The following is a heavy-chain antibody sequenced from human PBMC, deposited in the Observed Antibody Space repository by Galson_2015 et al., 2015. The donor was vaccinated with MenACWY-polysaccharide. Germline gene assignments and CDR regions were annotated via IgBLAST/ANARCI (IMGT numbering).Heavy chain of an antibody. J-gene: IGHJ4*01. Sequence: SLRLSCAASGFTFSRYGMHWVRQAPCKGLEWVVFIRYDGSDKYYTDSVKGRFTISRDNSKNTLYLQMNSLRIEDTAVYYCAKDAVPQLQCTSSAFDYWGHGTLLTLSS. D-gene: IGHD6-6*01. CDR1: GFTFSRYG. V-gene: IGHV3-30*02. CDR2: IRYDGSDK. CDR3: AKDAVPQLQCTSSAFDY.